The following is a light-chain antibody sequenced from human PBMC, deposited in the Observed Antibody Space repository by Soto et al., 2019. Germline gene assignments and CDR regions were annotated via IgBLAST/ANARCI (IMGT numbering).Light chain of an antibody. CDR3: QQYDNWPYT. CDR1: QSVSNN. Sequence: EIVMTHSPAPLSVSPGERATLSCRASQSVSNNLAWYQQKPGQAPRLLIYGASTRATAIPARFSGSGSGTDFTLAISSLQSEDFAVYFCQQYDNWPYTFGQGTKVDIK. CDR2: GAS. J-gene: IGKJ2*01. V-gene: IGKV3-15*01.